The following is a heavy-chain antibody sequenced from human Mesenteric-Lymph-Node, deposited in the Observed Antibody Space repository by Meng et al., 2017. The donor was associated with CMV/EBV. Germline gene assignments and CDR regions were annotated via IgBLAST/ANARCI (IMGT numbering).Heavy chain of an antibody. V-gene: IGHV3-74*01. CDR2: IKSDGSGT. CDR1: GFTFSSYW. D-gene: IGHD2-2*02. J-gene: IGHJ1*01. Sequence: GESLKISCAASGFTFSSYWMHWVRQAPGKGLVWVSHIKSDGSGTSYADSVKGRFTISRDNAKNTLYLHMNSLRAEDTAVYYCAKDGSKVPAAIGYFQHWGQGTLVTVSS. CDR3: AKDGSKVPAAIGYFQH.